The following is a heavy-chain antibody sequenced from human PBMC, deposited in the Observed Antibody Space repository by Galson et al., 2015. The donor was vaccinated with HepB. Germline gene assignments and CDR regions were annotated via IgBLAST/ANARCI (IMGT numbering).Heavy chain of an antibody. CDR1: GFTFSSYA. Sequence: SLRLSCAASGFTFSSYAMHWVRQAPGKGLEWVAVISYDGSNKYYADSVKGRFTISRDNSKNTLYLQMNSLRAEDTAVYYCASVRFGSLLANYFDYWGQGTLVTVSS. CDR3: ASVRFGSLLANYFDY. J-gene: IGHJ4*02. D-gene: IGHD3-10*01. CDR2: ISYDGSNK. V-gene: IGHV3-30*04.